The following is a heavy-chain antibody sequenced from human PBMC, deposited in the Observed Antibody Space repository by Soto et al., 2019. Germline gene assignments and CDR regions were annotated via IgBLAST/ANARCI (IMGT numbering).Heavy chain of an antibody. V-gene: IGHV1-18*01. CDR3: ARGRYGEY. CDR2: ISAHNGNT. D-gene: IGHD3-10*01. CDR1: GYAFTTYG. J-gene: IGHJ4*02. Sequence: QVHLVQSGAEVKKPGASVKVSCKGSGYAFTTYGITWVRQAPGQGLEWMGWISAHNGNTNYAQKLQGSVTVTRDTSTSTAYMELGSMRSDDTAVSYCARGRYGEYWGQGALVTVSS.